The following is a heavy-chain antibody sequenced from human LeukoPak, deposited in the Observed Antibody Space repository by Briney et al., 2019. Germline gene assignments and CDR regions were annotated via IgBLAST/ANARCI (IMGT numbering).Heavy chain of an antibody. V-gene: IGHV3-21*01. CDR3: ASDPVADYYDSSAVDY. D-gene: IGHD3-22*01. CDR2: ISSSSSYI. J-gene: IGHJ4*02. CDR1: GFTFSSYS. Sequence: GGSLRLSCAASGFTFSSYSMTWVRQAPGKGLEWVSSISSSSSYIYYAVSVKGRFTISRDNAKNSLYLQMNSLRAEDTAVYYCASDPVADYYDSSAVDYWGQGTLVTVSS.